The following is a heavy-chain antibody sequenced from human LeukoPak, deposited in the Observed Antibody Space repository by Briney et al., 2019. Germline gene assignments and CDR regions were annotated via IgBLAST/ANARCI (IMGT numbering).Heavy chain of an antibody. J-gene: IGHJ5*02. CDR1: GGSISSYY. Sequence: SETLSPTCTVSGGSISSYYWSWIRQPPGKGLEWIGSIYYSGSTYYNPSLKSRVTISVDTSKNQFSLKLSSVTAADTAVYYCARNYVWGSYRLNWFDPWGQGTLVTVSS. D-gene: IGHD3-16*02. V-gene: IGHV4-39*07. CDR3: ARNYVWGSYRLNWFDP. CDR2: IYYSGST.